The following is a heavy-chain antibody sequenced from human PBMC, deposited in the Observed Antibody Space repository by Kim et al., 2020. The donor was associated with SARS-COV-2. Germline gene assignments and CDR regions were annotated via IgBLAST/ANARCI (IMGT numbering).Heavy chain of an antibody. CDR2: IWYDGSNK. Sequence: GGSLRLSCAASGFTFSSYGMHWVRQAPGKGLEWVAVIWYDGSNKYYADSVKGRFTISRDNSKTTLYLQMNSLRAEDTAVYYCARGQYCSSTSCYYYYYGMDVWGPGTTVTASS. D-gene: IGHD2-2*01. J-gene: IGHJ6*02. CDR1: GFTFSSYG. CDR3: ARGQYCSSTSCYYYYYGMDV. V-gene: IGHV3-33*01.